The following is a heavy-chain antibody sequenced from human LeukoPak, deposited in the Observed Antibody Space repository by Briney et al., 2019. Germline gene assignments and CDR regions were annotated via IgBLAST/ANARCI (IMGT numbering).Heavy chain of an antibody. Sequence: GASVEVSCKASGYTFTSYYMHWVRQAPGQGLEWMGIINPSSGSTSYAQKFQGRVTMTRDTSTSTVYMELSSLRSEDTAVYYCARERVAAGYFDYWGQGTLVTVSS. CDR2: INPSSGST. V-gene: IGHV1-46*01. CDR3: ARERVAAGYFDY. CDR1: GYTFTSYY. D-gene: IGHD6-13*01. J-gene: IGHJ4*02.